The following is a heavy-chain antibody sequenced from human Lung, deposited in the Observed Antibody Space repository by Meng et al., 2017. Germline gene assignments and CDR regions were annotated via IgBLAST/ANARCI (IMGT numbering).Heavy chain of an antibody. V-gene: IGHV3-21*01. Sequence: EVQLGESGGGLVKPGGSLRRSCAASGFTFSSYSVNWVRQAPGKGLEWVSSISSSSAYADSVKGRFTISRDNAKNSLYLQMNSLRAEDTAVYYCARGRVAVAATPSDYWGQGTLVTVSS. J-gene: IGHJ4*02. CDR3: ARGRVAVAATPSDY. CDR1: GFTFSSYS. CDR2: ISSSSA. D-gene: IGHD2-15*01.